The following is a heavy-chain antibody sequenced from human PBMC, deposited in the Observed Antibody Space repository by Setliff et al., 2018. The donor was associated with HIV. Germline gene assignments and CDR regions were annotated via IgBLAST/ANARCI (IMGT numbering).Heavy chain of an antibody. Sequence: PSETLSLTCSVSGGSIRSGSYYWSWIRQPAGKGLEWIGHIYSTGGTRYNPSLESRLTILVDTSRNQFSLNLSSVTAADTAVYYCAGAAYSGTYVWEPATDLWGRGTLVTVSS. CDR2: IYSTGGT. D-gene: IGHD1-26*01. CDR3: AGAAYSGTYVWEPATDL. J-gene: IGHJ2*01. V-gene: IGHV4-61*09. CDR1: GGSIRSGSYY.